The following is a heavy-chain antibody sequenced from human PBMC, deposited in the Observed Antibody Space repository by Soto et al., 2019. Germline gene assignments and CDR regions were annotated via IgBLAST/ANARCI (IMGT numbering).Heavy chain of an antibody. CDR2: ISASGANA. V-gene: IGHV3-23*01. CDR1: GFTFSSFA. J-gene: IGHJ5*02. D-gene: IGHD2-2*01. CDR3: AKRSLVVVPAAMSWFDP. Sequence: GGSLRLSCAASGFTFSSFAMSWVRQAPGKGLEWVSAISASGANAYYADSVKGRFTISRDNSKNTLYLQMNSLRAEDTAVYYCAKRSLVVVPAAMSWFDPWGQGTLVTVSS.